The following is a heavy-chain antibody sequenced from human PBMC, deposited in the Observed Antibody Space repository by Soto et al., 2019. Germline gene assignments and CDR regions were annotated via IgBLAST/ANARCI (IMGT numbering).Heavy chain of an antibody. V-gene: IGHV4-59*01. Sequence: KTSETLSLTCTVSGGSISSYYWSWIRQPPGKGLEWIGYIYYSGSTNYNPSLKSRVTISVDTSKNQFSLKLSSVTAADTGMYYCARTTTVTAYYFDYWGQGTLVTVSS. CDR1: GGSISSYY. CDR2: IYYSGST. J-gene: IGHJ4*02. D-gene: IGHD4-17*01. CDR3: ARTTTVTAYYFDY.